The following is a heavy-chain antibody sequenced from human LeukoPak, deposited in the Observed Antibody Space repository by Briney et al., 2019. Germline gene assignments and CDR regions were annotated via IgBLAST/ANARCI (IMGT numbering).Heavy chain of an antibody. CDR3: ALDCSSTRCYAS. CDR1: GFTFSSYA. D-gene: IGHD2-2*01. Sequence: HPGGSLRLSCAASGFTFSSYAMSWVRQAPGMGLEWVSGISGSGTSTYYGDSVKGRLTISRDKSKNTLYLHVNSLRAGDTAVYYCALDCSSTRCYASWGQGTLVTVSS. CDR2: ISGSGTST. J-gene: IGHJ5*02. V-gene: IGHV3-23*01.